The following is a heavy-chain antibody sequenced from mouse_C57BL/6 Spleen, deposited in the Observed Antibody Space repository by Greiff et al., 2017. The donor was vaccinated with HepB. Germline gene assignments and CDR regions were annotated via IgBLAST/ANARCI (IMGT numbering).Heavy chain of an antibody. V-gene: IGHV1-15*01. J-gene: IGHJ3*01. D-gene: IGHD2-4*01. CDR2: IDPETGGT. Sequence: QVQLQQSGAELVRPGASVTLSCKASGYTFTDYEMHWVKQTPVHGLEWIGAIDPETGGTAYNQKFKGKAILTADKSSSTAYMELRSLTSEDSAAYYCTRGYDYDRVWFAYWGQGTLVTVSA. CDR1: GYTFTDYE. CDR3: TRGYDYDRVWFAY.